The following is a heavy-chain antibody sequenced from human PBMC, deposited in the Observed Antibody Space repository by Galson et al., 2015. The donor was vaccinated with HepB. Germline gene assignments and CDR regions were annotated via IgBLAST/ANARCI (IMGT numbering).Heavy chain of an antibody. Sequence: SLRLSCAASGFTFSDYAMSWVRQAPGKGLEWVSAISTNGGSTNYADSVKGRFTISRDNNKNTLYLQMSSLRAKDTAVYYCAKDIIQIWLRPAFDYWGQGSLVTVSS. CDR2: ISTNGGST. V-gene: IGHV3-23*01. J-gene: IGHJ4*02. D-gene: IGHD5-12*01. CDR1: GFTFSDYA. CDR3: AKDIIQIWLRPAFDY.